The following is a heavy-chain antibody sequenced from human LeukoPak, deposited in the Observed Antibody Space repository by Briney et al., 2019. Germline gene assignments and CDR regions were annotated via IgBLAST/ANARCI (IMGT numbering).Heavy chain of an antibody. CDR1: GDGFTRHT. D-gene: IGHD6-13*01. V-gene: IGHV3-21*05. CDR3: ARESDSRARFDS. Sequence: GGSLRLSCAGSGDGFTRHTMNWVRRAPGKGLEWISYIRSTGDYIYYADSVKGRFTISRDNARTSVYLQMNSLRVEDTAIYYCARESDSRARFDSWGQGTLVTVSS. CDR2: IRSTGDYI. J-gene: IGHJ4*02.